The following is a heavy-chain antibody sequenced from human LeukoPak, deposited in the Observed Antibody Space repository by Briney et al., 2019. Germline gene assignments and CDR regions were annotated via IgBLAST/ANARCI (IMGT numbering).Heavy chain of an antibody. V-gene: IGHV3-23*01. CDR1: GFSFSTYA. J-gene: IGHJ4*02. D-gene: IGHD3-9*01. CDR2: ISGSGGST. Sequence: PGGSLRLSCAASGFSFSTYAMSWVRQAPGKGLEWVSTISGSGGSTYYADSVKGRFTISRDNSKNTLYLQMNSLRAEDTAVYYCAKEDHYYDILTGYYIPYYFDYWGQGTLVTVSS. CDR3: AKEDHYYDILTGYYIPYYFDY.